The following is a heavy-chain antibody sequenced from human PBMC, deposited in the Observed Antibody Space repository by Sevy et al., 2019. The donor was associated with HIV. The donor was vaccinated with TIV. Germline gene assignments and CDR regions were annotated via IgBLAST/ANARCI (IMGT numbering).Heavy chain of an antibody. Sequence: GGSLRLSCAASGFIFSNYPMGWVGHSPGKGLELVSDISAGGTTTYYADSVEGRFTISRDNSKNTVSLQMNSLGAEDMAIYNRAKNYCSTITCYDDDFWNPYYFYGLDVWGQRLSVTVSS. D-gene: IGHD2-2*01. CDR3: AKNYCSTITCYDDDFWNPYYFYGLDV. V-gene: IGHV3-23*01. CDR2: ISAGGTTT. J-gene: IGHJ6*02. CDR1: GFIFSNYP.